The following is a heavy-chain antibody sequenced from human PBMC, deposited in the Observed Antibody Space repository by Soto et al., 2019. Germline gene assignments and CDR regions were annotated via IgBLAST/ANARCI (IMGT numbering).Heavy chain of an antibody. V-gene: IGHV3-48*02. J-gene: IGHJ6*02. CDR3: AREGGDRRDFWSGYWATEYYYYGMDV. Sequence: EVQLVESGGGLVQPGGSLRLSCAASGFTFSSYSMNWVRQAPGKGLEWVSYISSSSSTIYYADSVKGRFTISRDNAKNSLYLQMNSLRDEDTAVYYCAREGGDRRDFWSGYWATEYYYYGMDVWGQGTTVTVSS. D-gene: IGHD3-3*01. CDR2: ISSSSSTI. CDR1: GFTFSSYS.